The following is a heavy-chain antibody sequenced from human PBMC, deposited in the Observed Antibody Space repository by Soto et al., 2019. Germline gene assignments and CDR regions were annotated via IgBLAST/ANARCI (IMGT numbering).Heavy chain of an antibody. CDR1: GFTFSSYW. CDR2: INSDGSST. CDR3: ARVGDVEDGDRRAYFDY. Sequence: GGSLRLSCAASGFTFSSYWMHWVRQAPGKGLVWVSRINSDGSSTSYADSVKGRFTISRDNAKNTLYLQMNSLRAEDTAVYYCARVGDVEDGDRRAYFDYWGQGTLVTVSS. V-gene: IGHV3-74*01. D-gene: IGHD4-17*01. J-gene: IGHJ4*02.